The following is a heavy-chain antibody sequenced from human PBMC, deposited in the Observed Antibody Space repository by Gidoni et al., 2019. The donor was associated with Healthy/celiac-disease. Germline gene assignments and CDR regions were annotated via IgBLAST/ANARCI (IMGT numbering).Heavy chain of an antibody. J-gene: IGHJ4*02. CDR3: ARVDRDYVSR. D-gene: IGHD3-16*01. V-gene: IGHV4-30-2*01. Sequence: QLQLQESGSGLVKPSQTLSLTCAVPGDSISSGGYSWSWIRQPPGKGLEWIGYIYHSRSTYYNPSLKSRVTMSVDRSKNQFSLKLSSVTAADTAVYYCARVDRDYVSRWGQGTLVTVSS. CDR1: GDSISSGGYS. CDR2: IYHSRST.